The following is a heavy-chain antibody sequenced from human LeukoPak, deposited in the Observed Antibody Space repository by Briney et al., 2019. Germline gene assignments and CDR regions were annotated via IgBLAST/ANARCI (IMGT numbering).Heavy chain of an antibody. J-gene: IGHJ5*02. CDR2: ISDNT. D-gene: IGHD3-10*01. V-gene: IGHV3-23*01. CDR1: GFTFSMYA. Sequence: GGSLRLSCAVSGFTFSMYAMAWVRQAPGKGLEWVSGISDNTYYADSVRGRFTISRDNSKNTLYLQMNSLRAEDTAVYYCARVWFGEEWFDPWGQGTLVTVSS. CDR3: ARVWFGEEWFDP.